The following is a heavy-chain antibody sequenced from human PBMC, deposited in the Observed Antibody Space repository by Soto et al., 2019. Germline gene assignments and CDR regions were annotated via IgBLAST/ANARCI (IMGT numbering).Heavy chain of an antibody. D-gene: IGHD3-10*01. Sequence: ESLAISRNGCGYRFPGYWITWVRQVPGKGLEWMGRIDPSDSQTYYSQSFRGHVTISAAKSITTVFLQWSSLRASDTAVYYCARAHVLLWFGETNDGFDYWGQGTLVTVSS. CDR1: GYRFPGYW. CDR3: ARAHVLLWFGETNDGFDY. CDR2: IDPSDSQT. V-gene: IGHV5-10-1*01. J-gene: IGHJ4*02.